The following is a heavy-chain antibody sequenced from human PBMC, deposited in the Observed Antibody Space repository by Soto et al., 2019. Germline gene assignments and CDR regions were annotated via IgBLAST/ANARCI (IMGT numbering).Heavy chain of an antibody. D-gene: IGHD3-22*01. V-gene: IGHV3-23*01. Sequence: PGGSLRLSCAASGFSFRNYAMSWVRQAPGKGLEWISTLTGSSSNIYYADSVKGRFTISRDTSKSTLYLQMTSLRPEDTAVYYCASGAAFYYDTSRYWGQGTLVTVSS. CDR3: ASGAAFYYDTSRY. CDR2: LTGSSSNI. CDR1: GFSFRNYA. J-gene: IGHJ4*02.